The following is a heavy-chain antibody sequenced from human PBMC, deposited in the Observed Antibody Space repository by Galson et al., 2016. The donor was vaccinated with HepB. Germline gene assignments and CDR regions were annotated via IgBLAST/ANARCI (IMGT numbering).Heavy chain of an antibody. D-gene: IGHD6-6*01. CDR3: AHYNSNWSFDY. CDR1: GFSLSTSGVG. Sequence: PALVKPTQTLTLTCTFSGFSLSTSGVGVGWIRQPPGKALEWLALIYWDDDKRYSPSLKRRLTITKDIPKNHVILTMTNLDPVDTATYFCAHYNSNWSFDYWGQGSLVTVSS. J-gene: IGHJ4*02. CDR2: IYWDDDK. V-gene: IGHV2-5*02.